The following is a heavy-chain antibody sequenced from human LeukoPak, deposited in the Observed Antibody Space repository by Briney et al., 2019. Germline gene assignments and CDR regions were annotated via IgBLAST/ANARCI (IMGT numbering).Heavy chain of an antibody. Sequence: PSETLSLTCTVSGGSISSGGYYWSWIRQPPGKGLEWIGYIYHSGSTYYNPSLKSRVTISVDGSKNQFSLKLSSVTAADTAVYHCAREGYCSSTSCYYAYNWFDPWGQGTLVTVSS. J-gene: IGHJ5*02. D-gene: IGHD2-2*01. CDR3: AREGYCSSTSCYYAYNWFDP. CDR1: GGSISSGGYY. CDR2: IYHSGST. V-gene: IGHV4-30-2*01.